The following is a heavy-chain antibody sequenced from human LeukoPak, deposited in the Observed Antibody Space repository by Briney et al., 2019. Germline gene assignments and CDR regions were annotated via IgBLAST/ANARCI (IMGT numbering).Heavy chain of an antibody. Sequence: QPGGSLRLSCAASGFTFSSYWMSWVRQAPGKGLEWVANIKQDGSEKYYVDSVKGRFTISRDNAKNSLYLQMNSLRAEDTAVYYCARGDQKRGRMWDAFDIWGQGTMVTVSS. J-gene: IGHJ3*02. CDR3: ARGDQKRGRMWDAFDI. V-gene: IGHV3-7*01. CDR1: GFTFSSYW. CDR2: IKQDGSEK. D-gene: IGHD1-1*01.